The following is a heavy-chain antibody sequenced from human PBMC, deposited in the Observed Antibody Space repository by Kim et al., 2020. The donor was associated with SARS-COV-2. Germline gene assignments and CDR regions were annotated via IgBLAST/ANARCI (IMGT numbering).Heavy chain of an antibody. J-gene: IGHJ4*02. CDR2: INAGNGNT. CDR1: GYTFTSYA. D-gene: IGHD3-10*01. Sequence: ASVKVSCKASGYTFTSYAMHWVRQAPGQRLEWMGWINAGNGNTKYSQKFQGRVTITRDTSASTAYMELSSLRSEDTAVYYCARDSVPMVQGVNTQKRGAFDYWGQGTLVTVSS. CDR3: ARDSVPMVQGVNTQKRGAFDY. V-gene: IGHV1-3*01.